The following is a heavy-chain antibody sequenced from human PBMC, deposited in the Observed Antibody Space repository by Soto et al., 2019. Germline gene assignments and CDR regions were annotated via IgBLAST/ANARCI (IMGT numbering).Heavy chain of an antibody. CDR3: ARGSRSGYEGLAPFDY. CDR1: GFTFSSYS. D-gene: IGHD5-12*01. V-gene: IGHV3-21*01. J-gene: IGHJ4*02. CDR2: ISSSSSYI. Sequence: TGGSLRLSCAASGFTFSSYSMNWVRQAPGKRLEWVSSISSSSSYIYYADSVKGRFTISRDNAKNSLYLQMNSLRAEDTAVYYCARGSRSGYEGLAPFDYWGQGTLVTVSS.